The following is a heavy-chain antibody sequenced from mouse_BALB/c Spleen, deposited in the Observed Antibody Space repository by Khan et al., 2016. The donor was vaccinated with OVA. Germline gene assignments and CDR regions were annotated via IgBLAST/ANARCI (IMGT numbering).Heavy chain of an antibody. CDR2: VNPNTGNT. Sequence: EVQLQESGPDLVKPGASVKMSCKASGYSFTNYYVNWVKQSHGKSLECIGRVNPNTGNTNYNQKFKGKAILIVDTSSSTSYMERRGLTSEDSAVYYCARGYDFFAYWGQGTLVTVSA. D-gene: IGHD2-14*01. V-gene: IGHV1-26*01. CDR3: ARGYDFFAY. CDR1: GYSFTNYY. J-gene: IGHJ3*01.